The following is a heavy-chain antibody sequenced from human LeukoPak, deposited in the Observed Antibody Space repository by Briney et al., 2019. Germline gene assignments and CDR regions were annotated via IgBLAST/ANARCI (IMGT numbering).Heavy chain of an antibody. V-gene: IGHV4-59*01. J-gene: IGHJ4*02. CDR1: GGSISSYY. Sequence: SETLSLTCTVSGGSISSYYWSWIRQPPGKGLEWIGYIYHSGSTNYNPSLKSRVTISVDTSENQFSLKLSSVTAADTAVYYCARYSYGGYYFDYWGQGTLVTASS. CDR3: ARYSYGGYYFDY. CDR2: IYHSGST. D-gene: IGHD5-18*01.